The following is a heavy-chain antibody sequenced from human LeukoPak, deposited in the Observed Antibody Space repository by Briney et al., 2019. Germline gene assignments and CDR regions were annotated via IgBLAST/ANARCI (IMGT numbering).Heavy chain of an antibody. V-gene: IGHV3-15*01. J-gene: IGHJ4*02. CDR3: ATLFDYSSSSPVR. CDR1: GSSFRDAW. CDR2: ILSQTEGGPT. Sequence: GGSLRLSCVVSGSSFRDAWMEWVRQRPGKGLEWIGRILSQTEGGPTDYAASVKGRFTISRDDATNTAFLHMNSLRTDDTGVYYCATLFDYSSSSPVRWGQGTLVTVSS. D-gene: IGHD3-10*01.